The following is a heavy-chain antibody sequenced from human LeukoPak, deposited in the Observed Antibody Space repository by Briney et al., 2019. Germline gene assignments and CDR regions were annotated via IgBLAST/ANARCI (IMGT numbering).Heavy chain of an antibody. CDR1: GGSISSYY. J-gene: IGHJ6*03. CDR3: ARDTDSYGLYYYYYYMDV. CDR2: IYTSGST. V-gene: IGHV4-4*07. D-gene: IGHD5-18*01. Sequence: SETLSLTCTVSGGSISSYYWSWIRQPAGKGLEWIGRIYTSGSTNYNPSLKSRVTMSVDTSKNQFSLKLSSVTAADTAVYYCARDTDSYGLYYYYYYMDVWGKGTTVTVSS.